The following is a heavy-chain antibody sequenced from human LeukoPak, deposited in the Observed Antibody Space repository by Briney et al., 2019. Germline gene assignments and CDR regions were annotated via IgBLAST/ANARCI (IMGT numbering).Heavy chain of an antibody. CDR2: IYYTGST. Sequence: SETLSLTCTVSGGSISSGDYYWAWIRQPPGSGLEWIGSIYYTGSTYYNPSFKSRVTISIDKSKNQFSLRLSSVTAADTAVYYCARHAPMTTYDYWGQGTLVTVSS. CDR1: GGSISSGDYY. CDR3: ARHAPMTTYDY. J-gene: IGHJ4*02. D-gene: IGHD4-17*01. V-gene: IGHV4-39*01.